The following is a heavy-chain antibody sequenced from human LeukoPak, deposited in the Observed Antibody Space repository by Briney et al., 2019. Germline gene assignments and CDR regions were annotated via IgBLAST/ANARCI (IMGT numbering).Heavy chain of an antibody. Sequence: GGSLRLSCAASGFTFSSYAVSWVRQAPGKGPEWVSAISGSGGSTYYADSVKGRFTISRDNSKNTLYLQMNSLRAEDTAVYYCAKVGHIVATICYFDYWGQGTLVTVSS. D-gene: IGHD5-12*01. CDR2: ISGSGGST. CDR3: AKVGHIVATICYFDY. V-gene: IGHV3-23*01. CDR1: GFTFSSYA. J-gene: IGHJ4*02.